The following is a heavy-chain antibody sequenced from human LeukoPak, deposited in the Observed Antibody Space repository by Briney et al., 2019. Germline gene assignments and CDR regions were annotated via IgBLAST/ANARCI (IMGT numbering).Heavy chain of an antibody. J-gene: IGHJ4*02. CDR2: IYSGGST. D-gene: IGHD2-2*01. V-gene: IGHV3-53*01. CDR3: ARGLGYCTSTTCLLPFDY. Sequence: GGSLRLSCAASGFTVSTYYMTWVRQALGKGLECVSVIYSGGSTYYADSVKGRFTVSRDNSKNTMYLQMNSLRAEDTAMYYCARGLGYCTSTTCLLPFDYWGQGTLVTVSS. CDR1: GFTVSTYY.